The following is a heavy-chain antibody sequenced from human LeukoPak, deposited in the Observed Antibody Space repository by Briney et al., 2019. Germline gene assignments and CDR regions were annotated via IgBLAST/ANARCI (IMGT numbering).Heavy chain of an antibody. J-gene: IGHJ1*01. D-gene: IGHD3-9*01. CDR3: TTDRHYDIMTRHYVEYFLH. Sequence: GGSLRLSCAASGFTFSDAWMSWVRQAPGKGLEWVGRIRSKTDGGTTDYAAPVKGRLTISRDDSKNTLFLQMNSLETEDTAVYYCTTDRHYDIMTRHYVEYFLHWGQGTLVTVTS. V-gene: IGHV3-15*01. CDR1: GFTFSDAW. CDR2: IRSKTDGGTT.